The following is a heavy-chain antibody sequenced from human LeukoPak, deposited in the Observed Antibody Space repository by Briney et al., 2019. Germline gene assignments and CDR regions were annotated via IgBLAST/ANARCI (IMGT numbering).Heavy chain of an antibody. CDR1: GFSFSSYG. Sequence: GGSLRLSCAASGFSFSSYGMHWVRQAPGKGLEWVAVISYNGSNKYYADSVKGRFTISRDNSTNTLYLQMNSLRAEDTAVYYCAKYAPPTTVVTRFFDYWGQGNLVTVSS. CDR3: AKYAPPTTVVTRFFDY. D-gene: IGHD4-23*01. CDR2: ISYNGSNK. J-gene: IGHJ4*02. V-gene: IGHV3-30*18.